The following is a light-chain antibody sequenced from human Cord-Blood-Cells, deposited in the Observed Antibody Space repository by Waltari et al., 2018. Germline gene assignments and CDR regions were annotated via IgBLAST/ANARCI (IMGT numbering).Light chain of an antibody. CDR3: CSYAGSYTLV. J-gene: IGLJ2*01. V-gene: IGLV2-11*01. CDR1: SSDVGGYNY. Sequence: QSALTQPRSVSGPPGQSVTISCTGTSSDVGGYNYVSWYQQHPGKAPKLMIYDVSKRPSGVPDRFSGSKSGNPASLTISGLQAEDEADYYCCSYAGSYTLVFGGGTKLTVL. CDR2: DVS.